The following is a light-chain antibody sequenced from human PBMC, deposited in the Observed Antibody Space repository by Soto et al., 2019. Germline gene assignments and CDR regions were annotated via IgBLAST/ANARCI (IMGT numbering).Light chain of an antibody. CDR1: QSVSSRF. CDR3: QQYGGSPVT. CDR2: DAS. J-gene: IGKJ5*01. Sequence: EIVLTQSPVTLSLSPGESATLSFGASQSVSSRFLDWYKQKPGRAPRVLIYDASTRATGVPDRFSGSGSGTDFTLTISRLEPEDFAVYYCQQYGGSPVTFGQGTRLEIK. V-gene: IGKV3D-20*01.